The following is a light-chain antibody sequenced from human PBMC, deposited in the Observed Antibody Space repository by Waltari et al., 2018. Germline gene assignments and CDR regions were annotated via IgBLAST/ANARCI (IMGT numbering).Light chain of an antibody. CDR3: HSRDSNGDVL. V-gene: IGLV3-19*01. J-gene: IGLJ2*01. CDR2: GKN. CDR1: SLRTYY. Sequence: SELTQDPAVSVALGQTVRIKCQGDSLRTYYVSGFQQKAGQAHTLVIYGKNNRPSGIPDRFPASTSGSSASLTIIGAQAEDEADYYCHSRDSNGDVLIGGGTKVTVV.